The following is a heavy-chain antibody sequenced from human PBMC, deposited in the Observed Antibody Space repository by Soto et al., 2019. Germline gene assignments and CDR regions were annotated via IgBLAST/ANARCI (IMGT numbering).Heavy chain of an antibody. CDR1: GFSLSDDG. CDR3: ETSEVPASMGGWFDT. J-gene: IGHJ5*02. V-gene: IGHV1-18*01. D-gene: IGHD2-2*01. CDR2: ISPYIDNT. Sequence: QVHLLQSGPEIKKPGASVKVSCKASGFSLSDDGINWMRQAPGQGLDWVGWISPYIDNTNYAQKFQDRVTLTTDTSTSTAYMELRSLRSDDTAVYYCETSEVPASMGGWFDTWGQGTLVTVSA.